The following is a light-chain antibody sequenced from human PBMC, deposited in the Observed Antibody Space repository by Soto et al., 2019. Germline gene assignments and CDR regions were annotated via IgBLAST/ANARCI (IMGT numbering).Light chain of an antibody. J-gene: IGKJ2*01. CDR2: WAS. CDR1: QTVLYSSNNKNY. Sequence: DIVMTQSPDSLPLSLGERATISCKSSQTVLYSSNNKNYLAWYQHKSGQPPKLLIYWASTRASGVPDRFSGSGSGTDFTLTISSLQAEDVAVYYCQQYYNTPYTFGPGTKLQI. V-gene: IGKV4-1*01. CDR3: QQYYNTPYT.